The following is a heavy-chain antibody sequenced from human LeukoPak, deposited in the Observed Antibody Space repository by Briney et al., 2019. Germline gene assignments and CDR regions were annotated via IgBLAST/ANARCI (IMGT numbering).Heavy chain of an antibody. CDR3: ARDTRGYDYGSAGGIDY. Sequence: SETLSLTCTVSGYSINSGYYWGWIRQPPGEGLEWIGSIFHSGSTYYNPSLESRVTISVDTSKNQFSLKLNSVTAADTAVYYCARDTRGYDYGSAGGIDYWGQGTLVTVSS. D-gene: IGHD5-18*01. J-gene: IGHJ4*02. V-gene: IGHV4-38-2*02. CDR1: GYSINSGYY. CDR2: IFHSGST.